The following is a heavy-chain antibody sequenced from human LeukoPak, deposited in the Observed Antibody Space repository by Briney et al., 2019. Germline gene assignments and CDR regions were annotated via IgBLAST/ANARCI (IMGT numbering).Heavy chain of an antibody. CDR3: AKGWGSPFYYNYMDV. D-gene: IGHD3-16*01. J-gene: IGHJ6*03. CDR2: ISWNSGSI. V-gene: IGHV3-9*03. CDR1: GFTFDDYA. Sequence: GGSLRLSCAASGFTFDDYAMYWVRQAPGKGLEWVSGISWNSGSIGYADSVKGRFTISRDNAKNSLYLQMNSLRAEDMALYYCAKGWGSPFYYNYMDVWGKGTTVTVSS.